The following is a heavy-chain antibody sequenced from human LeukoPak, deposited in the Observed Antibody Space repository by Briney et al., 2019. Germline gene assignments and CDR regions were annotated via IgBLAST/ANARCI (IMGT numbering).Heavy chain of an antibody. J-gene: IGHJ3*02. V-gene: IGHV3-13*01. Sequence: GGSLRLSCAASGFTFSSYDMHWVRHATGKGLEWVSAIGTAGDTYYPGSVKGRFTISRENAKNSLYLQMNSLRAGDTAVYYCARGAAAGNLAFDIWGQGTMVTVSS. CDR3: ARGAAAGNLAFDI. CDR2: IGTAGDT. CDR1: GFTFSSYD. D-gene: IGHD6-13*01.